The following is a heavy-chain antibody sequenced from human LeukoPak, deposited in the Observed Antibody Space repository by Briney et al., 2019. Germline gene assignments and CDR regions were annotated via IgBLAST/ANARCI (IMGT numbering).Heavy chain of an antibody. CDR1: GFTFSSYG. Sequence: GGSLRLSCEASGFTFSSYGMSWVRKAPGKGLEWVSAISGSAVSTYYADSMKGRFTISRDNSNNILYLQMNSLRTEDTAVYYCAKDRCSNGIGCYYYYMEVWGKGTTVTISS. V-gene: IGHV3-23*01. J-gene: IGHJ6*03. CDR2: ISGSAVST. CDR3: AKDRCSNGIGCYYYYMEV. D-gene: IGHD2-8*01.